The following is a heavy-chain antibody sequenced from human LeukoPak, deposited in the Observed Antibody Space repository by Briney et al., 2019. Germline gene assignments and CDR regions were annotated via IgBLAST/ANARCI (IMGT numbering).Heavy chain of an antibody. Sequence: SQTLSLTCTVSGGSISSGIYYWSWIRQPAGKGLEWIGRIYTSGSTNYNPSLKSRVTISVDTSKNQFSLKLSSVTAADTAVYYCARSDYVWGSYRYLDYWGQGTLVTVSS. V-gene: IGHV4-61*02. D-gene: IGHD3-16*02. J-gene: IGHJ4*02. CDR1: GGSISSGIYY. CDR3: ARSDYVWGSYRYLDY. CDR2: IYTSGST.